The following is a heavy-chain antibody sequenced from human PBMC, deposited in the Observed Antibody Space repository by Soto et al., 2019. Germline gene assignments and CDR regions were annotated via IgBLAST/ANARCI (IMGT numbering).Heavy chain of an antibody. V-gene: IGHV3-30*18. D-gene: IGHD3-22*01. CDR3: AKDFEDSSGYQGAFDI. J-gene: IGHJ3*02. CDR1: GFTFSSYW. Sequence: GGSLRLSCAASGFTFSSYWMSWVRQAPGKGLEWVAVISYDGSNKYYADSVKGRFTISRDNSKNTLYLQMNSLRAEDTAVYYCAKDFEDSSGYQGAFDIWGQGTMVTVSS. CDR2: ISYDGSNK.